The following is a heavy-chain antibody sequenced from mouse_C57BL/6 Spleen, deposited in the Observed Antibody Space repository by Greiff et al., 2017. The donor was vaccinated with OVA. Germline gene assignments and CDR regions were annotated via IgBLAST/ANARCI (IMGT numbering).Heavy chain of an antibody. CDR1: GYTFTDYY. CDR3: ARGVYYYGSWDY. J-gene: IGHJ2*01. D-gene: IGHD1-1*01. Sequence: EVQLQQSGPELVKPGASVKISCKASGYTFTDYYMNWVKQSPGKSLEWIGDINPNNGGTSYNQKFKGKATLTVDKSSNTAYMELRSLTTEDSAVDYCARGVYYYGSWDYWGQGTTLTVSS. CDR2: INPNNGGT. V-gene: IGHV1-26*01.